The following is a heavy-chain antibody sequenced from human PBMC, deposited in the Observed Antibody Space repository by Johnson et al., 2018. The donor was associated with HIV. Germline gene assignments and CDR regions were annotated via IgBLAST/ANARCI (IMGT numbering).Heavy chain of an antibody. CDR2: ISYDGSNK. V-gene: IGHV3-30-3*01. D-gene: IGHD3-10*01. CDR3: AKGGVWFGESIDGFDI. J-gene: IGHJ3*02. CDR1: GFTFSSYA. Sequence: QVQLVESGGGVVQPRRSLRLSCAASGFTFSSYAMHWVRQAPAKGLEWVAVISYDGSNKYYAASVKGRFTISRDNSKNMLFLQMKSLRAEDTAVYYCAKGGVWFGESIDGFDIWGQGTMVTVSS.